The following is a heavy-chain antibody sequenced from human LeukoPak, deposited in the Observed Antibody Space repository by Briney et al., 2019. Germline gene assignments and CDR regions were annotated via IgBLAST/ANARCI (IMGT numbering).Heavy chain of an antibody. V-gene: IGHV4-59*12. D-gene: IGHD3-10*01. CDR1: GGSFSGCY. J-gene: IGHJ4*02. CDR3: ARDRYYYGSGSYTFDY. CDR2: IYYSGST. Sequence: SETLSLTCAVYGGSFSGCYWSWIRQPPGRGLEWIGYIYYSGSTNYNPSLKSRVTISVDTSKNQFSLTLSSVTAADTAVYYCARDRYYYGSGSYTFDYWGQGSLVTVSS.